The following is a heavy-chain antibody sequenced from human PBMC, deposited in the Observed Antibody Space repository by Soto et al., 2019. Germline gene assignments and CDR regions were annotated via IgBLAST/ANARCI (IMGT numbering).Heavy chain of an antibody. CDR1: GGSISSSSYY. V-gene: IGHV4-39*01. CDR3: ARHTYYYDSSGYYVNWFDP. D-gene: IGHD3-22*01. Sequence: ASETLSLTCTVSGGSISSSSYYWGWIRQPPGKGLEWIGIIYYSGSTYYIPSLKSRVTISVDTSKNQFSLKLSSVTAADTAVYYCARHTYYYDSSGYYVNWFDPWGQGTLVTVSS. CDR2: IYYSGST. J-gene: IGHJ5*02.